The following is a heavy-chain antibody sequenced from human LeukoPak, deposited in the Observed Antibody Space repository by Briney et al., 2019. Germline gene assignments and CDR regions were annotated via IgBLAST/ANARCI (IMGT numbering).Heavy chain of an antibody. CDR1: GYTFTGYF. Sequence: ASVKVSCKASGYTFTGYFMHWVRQAPGQGLEWVVWINPNSGGTKYAQKFQGRVTMTRDTSVSTAYVELSRLRSDDTAVYYCARGRGSGDAFEIWGQGTMVTVSS. V-gene: IGHV1-2*02. CDR2: INPNSGGT. J-gene: IGHJ3*02. CDR3: ARGRGSGDAFEI. D-gene: IGHD1-26*01.